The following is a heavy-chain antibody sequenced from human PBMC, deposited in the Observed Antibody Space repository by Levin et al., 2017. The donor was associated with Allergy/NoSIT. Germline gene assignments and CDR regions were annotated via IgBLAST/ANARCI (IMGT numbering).Heavy chain of an antibody. CDR3: AKQITFGGVISNWYFDL. CDR2: ISGSGGST. D-gene: IGHD3-16*02. CDR1: GFTFSSYA. V-gene: IGHV3-23*01. Sequence: GGSLRLSCAASGFTFSSYAMSWVRQAPGKGLEWVSAISGSGGSTYYADSVKGRFTISRDNSKNTLYLQMNSLRAEDTAVYYCAKQITFGGVISNWYFDLWGRGTLVTVSS. J-gene: IGHJ2*01.